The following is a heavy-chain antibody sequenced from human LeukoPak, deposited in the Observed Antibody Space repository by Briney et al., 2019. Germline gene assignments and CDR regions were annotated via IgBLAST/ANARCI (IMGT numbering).Heavy chain of an antibody. D-gene: IGHD1-20*01. CDR2: INPNSGGT. J-gene: IGHJ4*02. CDR1: GYTFTDYY. V-gene: IGHV1-2*02. CDR3: ASGAGNWKTSKFDY. Sequence: GASVKVSCKASGYTFTDYYTHWVRQAPGQGLEWMGWINPNSGGTNYAQKFQGRVTMTRDTSISTAYMELSRLRSDDTAVYYCASGAGNWKTSKFDYWGQGTLVTVSS.